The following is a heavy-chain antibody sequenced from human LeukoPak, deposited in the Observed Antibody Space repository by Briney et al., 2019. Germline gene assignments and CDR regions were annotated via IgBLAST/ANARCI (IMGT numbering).Heavy chain of an antibody. V-gene: IGHV4-34*01. J-gene: IGHJ4*02. CDR2: IYYSGST. CDR1: GGSFSGYH. D-gene: IGHD3-22*01. CDR3: ARITTYYYDSSGYYGY. Sequence: SETLSLTCAVYGGSFSGYHWSWIRQPPGKGLEWIGSIYYSGSTYYNPSLKSRVTISVDTSKNQFSLKLSSVTAADTAVYYCARITTYYYDSSGYYGYWGQGTLVTVSS.